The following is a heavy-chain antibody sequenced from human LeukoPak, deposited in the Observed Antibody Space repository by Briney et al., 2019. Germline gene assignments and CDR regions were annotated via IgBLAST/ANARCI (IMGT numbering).Heavy chain of an antibody. D-gene: IGHD1-26*01. J-gene: IGHJ4*02. Sequence: GGSLRLSCSLSGFTFSNYAMHWVRQAPGKGLEYVSAISSSGGSTYYADLVKGRFTISRDNSKNTLYLQMSSLRPEDTAVYFCVKERSGGFFDYWGQGTLVTVSS. CDR2: ISSSGGST. CDR3: VKERSGGFFDY. CDR1: GFTFSNYA. V-gene: IGHV3-64D*09.